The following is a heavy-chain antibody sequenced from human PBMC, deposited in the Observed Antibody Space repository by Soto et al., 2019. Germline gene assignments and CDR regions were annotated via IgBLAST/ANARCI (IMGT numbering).Heavy chain of an antibody. CDR2: IYPGDSDT. CDR3: ARHLGXYDSSGYYLYYYYGMDV. J-gene: IGHJ6*02. D-gene: IGHD3-22*01. Sequence: PGESLKISCKGSGYSFTIYWIGWVRQMPGKGLEWMGIIYPGDSDTRYSPSFQGQVTISADKSISTAYLQWSSLKASDTAMYYCARHLGXYDSSGYYLYYYYGMDVWGQGTTVTVSS. V-gene: IGHV5-51*01. CDR1: GYSFTIYW.